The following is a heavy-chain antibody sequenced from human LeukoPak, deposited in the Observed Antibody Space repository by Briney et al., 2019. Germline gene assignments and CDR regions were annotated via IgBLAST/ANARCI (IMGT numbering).Heavy chain of an antibody. D-gene: IGHD4-17*01. CDR1: GFTFTSSA. V-gene: IGHV1-58*01. CDR3: AAVGTTDYYYGMDV. Sequence: ASVKVSCKASGFTFTSSAVQWVGQARGQRLEWMGWIVVGSGNTNYAQKFQERVTITRDMSTSTAYMELSSLRSEDTAVYYCAAVGTTDYYYGMDVWGKGTTVTVSS. J-gene: IGHJ6*04. CDR2: IVVGSGNT.